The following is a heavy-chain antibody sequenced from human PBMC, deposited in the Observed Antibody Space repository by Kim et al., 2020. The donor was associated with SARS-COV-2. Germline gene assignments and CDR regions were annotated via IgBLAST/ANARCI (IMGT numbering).Heavy chain of an antibody. CDR2: ISYDGSNK. J-gene: IGHJ4*02. CDR1: GFTFSSYA. V-gene: IGHV3-30*04. Sequence: GGSLRLSCAASGFTFSSYAMHWVRQAPGKGLEWVAVISYDGSNKYYADSVKGRFTISRDNSKNTLYLQMNSLRAEDTAVYYCARDRGDYYDSSGYLPPHWGQGTLVTASS. CDR3: ARDRGDYYDSSGYLPPH. D-gene: IGHD3-22*01.